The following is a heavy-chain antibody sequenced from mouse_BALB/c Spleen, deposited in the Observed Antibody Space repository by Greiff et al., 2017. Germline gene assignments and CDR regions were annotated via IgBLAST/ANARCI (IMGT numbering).Heavy chain of an antibody. CDR1: GFTFSSYG. Sequence: EVKLVESGGGLVQPGGSLKLSCAASGFTFSSYGLSWVRQTPDKRLELVATINSNGGSTYYPDSVKGRFTISRDNAKNTLYLQMSSLKSEDTAMYYCARDYGNYYYAMDYWGQGTSVTVSS. CDR2: INSNGGST. CDR3: ARDYGNYYYAMDY. V-gene: IGHV5-6-3*01. J-gene: IGHJ4*01. D-gene: IGHD2-1*01.